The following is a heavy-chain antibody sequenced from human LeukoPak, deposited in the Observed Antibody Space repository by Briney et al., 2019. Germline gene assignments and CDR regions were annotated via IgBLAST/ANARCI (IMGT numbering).Heavy chain of an antibody. Sequence: TSVTLSLTCAVYGGSFSCYYWSWIRQPPGKGLEWIGEINHSGSTNYNPSLKSRVTISVDTSKNQFSLKLSSVTAADTAVYYCASWNTGYSSGWYLNWGQGTLVTVSS. V-gene: IGHV4-34*01. CDR1: GGSFSCYY. J-gene: IGHJ4*02. CDR3: ASWNTGYSSGWYLN. D-gene: IGHD6-19*01. CDR2: INHSGST.